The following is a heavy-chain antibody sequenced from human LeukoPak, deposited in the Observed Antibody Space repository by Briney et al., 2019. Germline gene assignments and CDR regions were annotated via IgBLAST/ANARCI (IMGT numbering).Heavy chain of an antibody. V-gene: IGHV4-39*01. CDR3: ARLEQQQTGDVFDL. CDR2: IYGGST. D-gene: IGHD1/OR15-1a*01. J-gene: IGHJ3*01. Sequence: SETLSLTCTFSGGSTTSSYYYWGWIRQPPGKGLGWIGSIYGGSTYYNPSLKGRVSISVDTSKSQFSLKLTSVSAADTAVYYCARLEQQQTGDVFDLWGQGTMVTVSS. CDR1: GGSTTSSYYY.